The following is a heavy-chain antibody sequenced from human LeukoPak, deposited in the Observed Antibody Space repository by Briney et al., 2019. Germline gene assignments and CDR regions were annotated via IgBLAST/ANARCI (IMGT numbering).Heavy chain of an antibody. CDR3: AREASGNYHVFDS. D-gene: IGHD1-26*01. J-gene: IGHJ4*02. V-gene: IGHV3-11*04. Sequence: GGSLRLSCEASGFSFSNYFMSWIRQAPGKGLEWVSYITNSGRSTNYADAVKGRFTISRDNAKKSVYLEVTDLRAEDTAVYYCAREASGNYHVFDSWGQGTLVTVSS. CDR2: ITNSGRST. CDR1: GFSFSNYF.